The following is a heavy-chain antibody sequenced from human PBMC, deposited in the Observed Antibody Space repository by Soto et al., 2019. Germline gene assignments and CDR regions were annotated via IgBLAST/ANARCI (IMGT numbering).Heavy chain of an antibody. D-gene: IGHD6-13*01. Sequence: PSETLSVTCAVSGGSISSYYWSWIRQPPGKGLEWIGDIYYNVNTNYNPSLKSRVTISVDTSKNQFSLKLRSVTSADPSVYYCARDNSRSGSPAGGWFYPWGQGTLVTLSS. CDR3: ARDNSRSGSPAGGWFYP. J-gene: IGHJ5*02. CDR1: GGSISSYY. CDR2: IYYNVNT. V-gene: IGHV4-59*01.